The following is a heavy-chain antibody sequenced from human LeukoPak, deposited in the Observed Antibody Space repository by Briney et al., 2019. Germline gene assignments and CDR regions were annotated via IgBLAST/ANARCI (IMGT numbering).Heavy chain of an antibody. CDR2: IKEDGSER. CDR1: AFIFSGHW. CDR3: ARESDGYNEY. Sequence: PGGSLRLSCEGSAFIFSGHWMNWVRQTPGKGLEWVASIKEDGSERQYVDSVKGRFSISRDNTKGSLFLQLNSLRAEDTAVYYCARESDGYNEYWGQGTLVTVSS. J-gene: IGHJ4*02. V-gene: IGHV3-7*03. D-gene: IGHD5-24*01.